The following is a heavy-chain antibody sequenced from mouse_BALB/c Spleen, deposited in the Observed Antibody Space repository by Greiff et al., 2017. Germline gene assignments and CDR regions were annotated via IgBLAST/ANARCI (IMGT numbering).Heavy chain of an antibody. V-gene: IGHV1-14*01. Sequence: EVQLKESGPELVKPGASVKMSCKASGYTFTSYVMHWVKQKPGQGLEWIGYINPYNDGTKYNEKFKGKATLTSDKSSSTAYMELSSLTSEDSAVYYCARPYDGYYDYAMDYWGQGTSVTVSS. D-gene: IGHD2-3*01. CDR3: ARPYDGYYDYAMDY. CDR2: INPYNDGT. CDR1: GYTFTSYV. J-gene: IGHJ4*01.